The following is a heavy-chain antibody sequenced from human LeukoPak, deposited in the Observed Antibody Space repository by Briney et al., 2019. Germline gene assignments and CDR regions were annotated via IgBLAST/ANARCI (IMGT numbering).Heavy chain of an antibody. CDR2: MNPSGGST. V-gene: IGHV1-46*01. CDR3: ARGGMVIQLWPFPS. CDR1: AYAFTSHY. D-gene: IGHD5-18*01. Sequence: GASVKVSCKASAYAFTSHYMQWVRQAPGQGLEWMGIMNPSGGSTAYAQKFQGRVTMTRDTSTSTVYMELSSLRSEDTTVYYCARGGMVIQLWPFPSWGQGTLVTVSS. J-gene: IGHJ5*02.